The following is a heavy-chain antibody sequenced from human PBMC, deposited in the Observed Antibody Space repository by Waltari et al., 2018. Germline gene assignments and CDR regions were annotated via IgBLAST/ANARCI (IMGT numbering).Heavy chain of an antibody. D-gene: IGHD2-15*01. CDR1: GDSMNYW. CDR3: ARDRGRGLYLDT. J-gene: IGHJ4*02. V-gene: IGHV4-4*02. CDR2: VLGSGRT. Sequence: QLQLQESGPGLVKPSGTLSLICAVSGDSMNYWWSWVRQPPGMGLEWIGQVLGSGRTNYNPSFASRVTISLDTSTHQFALKMTSATAADTALYYCARDRGRGLYLDTWGQGILVTVSP.